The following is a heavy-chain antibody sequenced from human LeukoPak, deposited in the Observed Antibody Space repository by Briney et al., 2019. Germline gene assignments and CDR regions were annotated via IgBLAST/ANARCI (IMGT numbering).Heavy chain of an antibody. CDR2: IKQDGSEK. CDR3: ARDQRYCSSSSCPWEPFDY. Sequence: GGSLRLSCAASGFTFSSYWMSWVRQAPGKGVEWVANIKQDGSEKYYVGSVKGRFTISRDNAKNSLYLQMNSLRAEDTAVYYCARDQRYCSSSSCPWEPFDYWGQGTLVTVSP. CDR1: GFTFSSYW. V-gene: IGHV3-7*05. J-gene: IGHJ4*02. D-gene: IGHD2-2*01.